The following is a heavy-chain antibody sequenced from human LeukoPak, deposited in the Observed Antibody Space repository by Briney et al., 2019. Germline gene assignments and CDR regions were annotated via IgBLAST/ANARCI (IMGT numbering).Heavy chain of an antibody. D-gene: IGHD1-26*01. V-gene: IGHV1-18*04. CDR2: ISAYNGNT. J-gene: IGHJ4*02. Sequence: ASVKVSCKASGYTFTGYYMHWVRQAPGQGLEWMGWISAYNGNTNYAQKLQGRVTMTTDTSTSTAYMELRSLRSDDTAVYYCARDLGVGATNRDLAVDYWGQGTLVTVSS. CDR3: ARDLGVGATNRDLAVDY. CDR1: GYTFTGYY.